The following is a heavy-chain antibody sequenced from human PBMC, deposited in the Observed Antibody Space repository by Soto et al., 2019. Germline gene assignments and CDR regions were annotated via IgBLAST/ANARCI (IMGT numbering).Heavy chain of an antibody. CDR3: ARGRKSRYYYYSMDV. J-gene: IGHJ6*03. Sequence: EEQLLESGGRLVQPGGSLRLSCVASGFTFSNYDMTWVRQAPGKGLEWVSGISGSGGNTYSADSVKGRFTISRDNSKNPVHLQMNRPKAEDTAVYYCARGRKSRYYYYSMDVWGKGTTVTVSS. V-gene: IGHV3-23*01. CDR1: GFTFSNYD. CDR2: ISGSGGNT. D-gene: IGHD1-20*01.